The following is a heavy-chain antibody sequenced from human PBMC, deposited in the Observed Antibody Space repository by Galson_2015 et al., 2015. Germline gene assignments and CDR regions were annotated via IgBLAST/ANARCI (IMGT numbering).Heavy chain of an antibody. Sequence: SLRLSCAASGFTFNKYGMHWVRQDPGKGLEWVAVMSHDESNKYYADSVKGRFTISRDNSKNTLHLQMNSLRAEDTAVYYCAKGGSGYNYGYGGSNYFDYGGQGTLVTVSS. V-gene: IGHV3-30*18. CDR2: MSHDESNK. CDR1: GFTFNKYG. CDR3: AKGGSGYNYGYGGSNYFDY. J-gene: IGHJ4*02. D-gene: IGHD5-18*01.